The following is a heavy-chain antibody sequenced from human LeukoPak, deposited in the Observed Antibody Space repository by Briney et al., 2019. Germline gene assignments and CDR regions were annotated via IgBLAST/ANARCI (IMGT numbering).Heavy chain of an antibody. CDR3: ASFCNTNDALDI. CDR2: INPTGGRT. J-gene: IGHJ3*02. CDR1: GYRFTSQY. Sequence: VASVTVSFKASGYRFTSQYVHWVRQAHGQGNEWMGMINPTGGRTRNAQKFQGRFSMTGDTSTSTDYMELSRLRSEDTAVYFCASFCNTNDALDIWGQGTMVTVSS. D-gene: IGHD2-2*02. V-gene: IGHV1-46*01.